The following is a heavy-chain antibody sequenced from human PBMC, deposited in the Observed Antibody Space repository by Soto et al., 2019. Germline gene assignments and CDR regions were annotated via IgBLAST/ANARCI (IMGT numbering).Heavy chain of an antibody. J-gene: IGHJ4*02. CDR1: RVTSTGYY. D-gene: IGHD1-1*01. CDR3: ARGGSRRLQLLFVFGS. Sequence: ASVKVSCTASRVTSTGYYIHWVRQLPVQGLEWMGFIKSNGDDTKYAQKFQERVTMTRDTSMNTVYVEVRRLQPDDTDVYYCARGGSRRLQLLFVFGSCGQGTLVTVYS. V-gene: IGHV1-2*02. CDR2: IKSNGDDT.